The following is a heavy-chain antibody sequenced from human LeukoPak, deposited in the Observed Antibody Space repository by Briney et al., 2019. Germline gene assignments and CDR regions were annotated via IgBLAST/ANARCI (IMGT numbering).Heavy chain of an antibody. D-gene: IGHD3-22*01. J-gene: IGHJ1*01. Sequence: VGSLRLSCGASGFTFSSYAMSWVRQAPGKGLEWVSAISGSGGSTYYADSVKGRFTISRDNSKNTLYLQMNSLRAEDTAVYYCAKDRGKNYYDSSAEYFQHWGQGTLVTVSS. CDR2: ISGSGGST. V-gene: IGHV3-23*01. CDR3: AKDRGKNYYDSSAEYFQH. CDR1: GFTFSSYA.